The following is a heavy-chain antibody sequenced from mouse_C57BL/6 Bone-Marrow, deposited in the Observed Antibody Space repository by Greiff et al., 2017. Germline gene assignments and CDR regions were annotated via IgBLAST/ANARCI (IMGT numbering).Heavy chain of an antibody. J-gene: IGHJ2*01. CDR3: ARPSYYSKKGYYFDY. V-gene: IGHV1-69*01. CDR2: IDPSDSYT. Sequence: QVQLQQPGAELVMPGASVKLSCKASGYTFTSYWMPWVKQRPGQGLEWIGEIDPSDSYTNYNQKFKGKSTLTVDKSSSTAYMQLSSLTSEDSAVYYWARPSYYSKKGYYFDYWGQGTTLTVSS. CDR1: GYTFTSYW. D-gene: IGHD2-5*01.